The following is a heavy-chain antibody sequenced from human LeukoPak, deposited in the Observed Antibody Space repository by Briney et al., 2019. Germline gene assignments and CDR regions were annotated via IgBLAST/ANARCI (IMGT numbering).Heavy chain of an antibody. Sequence: GGSLRLSCAASGFIFRNYWMSWVRQAPGKGLEWVAIINQDGREKHYVDSVKGRITISRDNAKDSLYLQMNSLRAEDTALYYCAKEGGASRLVCWGQGAPVTVSS. CDR2: INQDGREK. CDR1: GFIFRNYW. J-gene: IGHJ4*02. V-gene: IGHV3-7*01. D-gene: IGHD5-12*01. CDR3: AKEGGASRLVC.